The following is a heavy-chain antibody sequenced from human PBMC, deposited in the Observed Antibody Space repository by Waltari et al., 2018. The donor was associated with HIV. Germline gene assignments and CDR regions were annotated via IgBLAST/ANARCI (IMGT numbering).Heavy chain of an antibody. V-gene: IGHV3-23*01. J-gene: IGHJ3*02. Sequence: EAQLLESGGGLVQPGGSLRGYCVGSGFTVSNYAMIGVRQAPGKGLEWVSAIAASYPNTYYSDSVRGRFTVSKDNSENSLHLQMNSLRAEDTALYYCARIYVSGAFDIWGQGTVVTVSS. D-gene: IGHD3-10*01. CDR3: ARIYVSGAFDI. CDR2: IAASYPNT. CDR1: GFTVSNYA.